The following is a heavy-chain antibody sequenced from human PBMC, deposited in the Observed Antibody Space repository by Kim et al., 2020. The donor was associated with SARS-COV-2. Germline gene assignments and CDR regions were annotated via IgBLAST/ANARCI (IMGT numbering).Heavy chain of an antibody. J-gene: IGHJ5*02. CDR1: GFTFSSYG. Sequence: GGSLRLSCAASGFTFSSYGMHWVRQAPGKGLEWVAVIWYDGSNKYYADSVKGRFTISRDNSKNTLYLQMNSLRAEDTAVYYCARGTVDFDWLPSFDPWGQGTLVTVSS. CDR2: IWYDGSNK. V-gene: IGHV3-33*01. D-gene: IGHD3-9*01. CDR3: ARGTVDFDWLPSFDP.